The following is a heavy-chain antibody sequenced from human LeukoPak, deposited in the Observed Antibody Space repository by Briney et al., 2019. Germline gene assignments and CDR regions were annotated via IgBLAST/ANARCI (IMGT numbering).Heavy chain of an antibody. D-gene: IGHD1-26*01. CDR1: GFTFANSW. J-gene: IGHJ4*02. CDR2: IKQDGSTK. Sequence: GSLRLSCAASGFTFANSWMAWVRQAPGKGLEWVANIKQDGSTKHYADSLKGRFTISRDNPKNSLFLQMNNLRADDTAIYYCTRDTIGSLDYWGQGILVTVAS. V-gene: IGHV3-7*01. CDR3: TRDTIGSLDY.